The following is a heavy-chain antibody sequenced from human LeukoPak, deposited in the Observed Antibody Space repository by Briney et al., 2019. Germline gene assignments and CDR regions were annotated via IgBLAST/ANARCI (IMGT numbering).Heavy chain of an antibody. CDR3: AKCNDFWSGYDFTDWFDP. V-gene: IGHV3-23*01. CDR2: ISGSGGST. J-gene: IGHJ5*02. CDR1: GFTFSSYA. Sequence: GGSLRLSCAASGFTFSSYAMSWVRQAPGKGLEWVSAISGSGGSTYYADSVKGRFTISRDNSKNTLYLQMNSLRAEDTAVYYCAKCNDFWSGYDFTDWFDPWGQGTLVTVSS. D-gene: IGHD3-3*01.